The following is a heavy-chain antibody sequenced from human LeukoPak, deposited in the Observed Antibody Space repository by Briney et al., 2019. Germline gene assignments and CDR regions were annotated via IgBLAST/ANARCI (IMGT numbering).Heavy chain of an antibody. Sequence: GESLKISCKGSGYSFTSYWIGWVRQMPGKGLEWMGIIYPGDSDTRYSPSFQGQVTISADKSISTAYLQWSSLKASDTAMYYCARRAGPPRSPSFYTCFRDALDIWGQGTMVTVSS. J-gene: IGHJ3*02. CDR2: IYPGDSDT. V-gene: IGHV5-51*01. CDR3: ARRAGPPRSPSFYTCFRDALDI. CDR1: GYSFTSYW. D-gene: IGHD2-2*02.